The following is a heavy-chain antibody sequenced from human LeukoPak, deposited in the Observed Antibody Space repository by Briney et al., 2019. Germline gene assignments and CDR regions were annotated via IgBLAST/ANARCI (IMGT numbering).Heavy chain of an antibody. CDR1: GDSISTSNSY. J-gene: IGHJ4*02. V-gene: IGHV4-39*07. CDR2: IYYSGST. CDR3: ARVSYYYDSSGYYSITYFDY. D-gene: IGHD3-22*01. Sequence: SETLSLTCTVSGDSISTSNSYWGWIRQPPGKGLEWIGSIYYSGSTYYNPSLKSRVTISVDTSKNQFSLKLSSVTAADTAVYYCARVSYYYDSSGYYSITYFDYWGQGTLVTVSS.